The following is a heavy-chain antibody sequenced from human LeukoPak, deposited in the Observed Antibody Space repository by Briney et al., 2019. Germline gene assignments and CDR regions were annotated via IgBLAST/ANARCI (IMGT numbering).Heavy chain of an antibody. Sequence: ASVKVSCKASGYTFTGYYMHWVRQAPGQVLEWMGWINPNSGGTNYAQKFQGRVTMTRDTSISTAYVELSRLRSDDTAVYYCARVGYYYDSSGYVHFWGQGTLVTVSS. CDR3: ARVGYYYDSSGYVHF. J-gene: IGHJ4*02. CDR1: GYTFTGYY. V-gene: IGHV1-2*02. D-gene: IGHD3-22*01. CDR2: INPNSGGT.